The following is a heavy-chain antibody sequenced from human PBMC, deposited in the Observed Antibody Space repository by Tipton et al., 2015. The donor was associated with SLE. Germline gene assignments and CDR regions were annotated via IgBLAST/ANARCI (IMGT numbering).Heavy chain of an antibody. CDR2: IYHSGST. J-gene: IGHJ4*02. D-gene: IGHD6-13*01. CDR3: ARGSSWTYFDY. CDR1: GYSISSGYY. Sequence: LRLSCAVSGYSISSGYYWGWIRQPPGKGLEWIGSIYHSGSTYYNPSPKSRVTISVDTSKNQFSLKLSSVTAADTAVYYCARGSSWTYFDYWGQGTLVTVSS. V-gene: IGHV4-38-2*01.